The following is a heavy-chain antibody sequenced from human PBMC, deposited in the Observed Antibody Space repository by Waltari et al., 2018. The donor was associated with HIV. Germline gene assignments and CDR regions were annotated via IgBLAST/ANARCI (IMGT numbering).Heavy chain of an antibody. D-gene: IGHD1-26*01. Sequence: QVQLAQSGAEVKSPGASVKVACRVSGYTFVAYNIHWVRQAPDEGLEWVGLINPGNGDTDYAQKFQHWVSMTRDTSTNEVYLTLNKLRSDDTAIYYCARGESATWANFDFWGQGTLVSVSS. J-gene: IGHJ4*02. CDR1: GYTFVAYN. V-gene: IGHV1-2*04. CDR2: INPGNGDT. CDR3: ARGESATWANFDF.